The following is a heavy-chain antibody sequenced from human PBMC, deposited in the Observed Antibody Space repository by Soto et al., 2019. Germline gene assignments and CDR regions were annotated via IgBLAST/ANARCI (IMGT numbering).Heavy chain of an antibody. CDR1: GFTFSNYW. Sequence: GSLRLSCGASGFTFSNYWMHWVRQAPGEGLVWVSRISGDGRFTRFADSVKGRFTISRDNAKNTLHLQMDSLRVEDTAVYYCARVGGGWHFFDTWGQGTLVTVSS. CDR2: ISGDGRFT. V-gene: IGHV3-74*01. CDR3: ARVGGGWHFFDT. D-gene: IGHD2-21*01. J-gene: IGHJ4*02.